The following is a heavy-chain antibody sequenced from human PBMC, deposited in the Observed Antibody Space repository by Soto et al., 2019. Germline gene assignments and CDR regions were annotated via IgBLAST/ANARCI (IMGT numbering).Heavy chain of an antibody. J-gene: IGHJ4*02. Sequence: GGSLRLSCAASGFTFSRYGMHWVRQAPGRGLEWVAVIWYDGSNIYYADSVKGRFTISRDNSKDTLDLQMNSLRAEDTAVYYCARDREQWLVGYYFDYWGQGALVTVSS. CDR2: IWYDGSNI. CDR3: ARDREQWLVGYYFDY. CDR1: GFTFSRYG. V-gene: IGHV3-33*01. D-gene: IGHD6-19*01.